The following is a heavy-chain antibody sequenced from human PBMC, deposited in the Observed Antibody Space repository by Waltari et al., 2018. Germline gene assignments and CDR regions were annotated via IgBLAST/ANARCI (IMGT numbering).Heavy chain of an antibody. Sequence: LVQSGAEVKKPGASVKVSCKASGYTFTGYAILWVRQAPGPGLEWMGRINPKNGVTHYAQNFQGRVALTTDTSTNTAFMELQRLRSDDTAVYYCLRDSSGSHFDYWGQGTLVTVSS. CDR1: GYTFTGYA. J-gene: IGHJ4*02. CDR3: LRDSSGSHFDY. CDR2: INPKNGVT. V-gene: IGHV1-2*06. D-gene: IGHD3-22*01.